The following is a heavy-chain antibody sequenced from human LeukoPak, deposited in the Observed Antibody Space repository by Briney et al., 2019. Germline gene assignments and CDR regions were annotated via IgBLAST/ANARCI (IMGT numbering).Heavy chain of an antibody. D-gene: IGHD3-10*01. V-gene: IGHV1-3*01. CDR3: AREEEYYYGSGSYWSDY. CDR1: GYTFTGYY. J-gene: IGHJ4*02. Sequence: ASVKVPCKASGYTFTGYYMHWVRQAPGQGLEWMGWINAGNGNTKYSQKFQGRVTITRDTSASTAYMELSSLRSEDTTVYYCAREEEYYYGSGSYWSDYWGQGTLVTVSS. CDR2: INAGNGNT.